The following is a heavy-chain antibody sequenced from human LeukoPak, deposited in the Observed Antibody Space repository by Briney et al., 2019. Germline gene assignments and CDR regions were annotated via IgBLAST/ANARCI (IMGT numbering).Heavy chain of an antibody. CDR2: IYRDGST. J-gene: IGHJ4*02. CDR1: GYSVSSDYY. CDR3: AREGVITIVRGVNFGY. D-gene: IGHD3-10*01. Sequence: SETLSLTCTVSGYSVSSDYYWGWIRQPPGRGLEWIGNIYRDGSTYYSPPLKSRVTISVDTSKNQFSLKLSSVTAADTAVYYCAREGVITIVRGVNFGYWGQGTLVSVSS. V-gene: IGHV4-38-2*02.